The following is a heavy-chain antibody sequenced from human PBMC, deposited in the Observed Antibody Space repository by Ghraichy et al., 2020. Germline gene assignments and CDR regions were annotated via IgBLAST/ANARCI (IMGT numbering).Heavy chain of an antibody. CDR2: ISGSGGTT. CDR1: GLTFSSYA. CDR3: ATKCSFDF. V-gene: IGHV3-23*01. Sequence: GGSLRLSCAASGLTFSSYAMSWVRQAPGKGLEWVSTISGSGGTTYYADSVRGRFTISRDNTRNTFFLQMNSLRADDTAVYYCATKCSFDFWGQGTMVTVSS. J-gene: IGHJ3*01. D-gene: IGHD5/OR15-5a*01.